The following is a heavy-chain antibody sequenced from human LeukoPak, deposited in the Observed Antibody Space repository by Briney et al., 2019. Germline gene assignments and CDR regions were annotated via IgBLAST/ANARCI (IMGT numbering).Heavy chain of an antibody. CDR2: FDPEDGET. J-gene: IGHJ4*02. CDR3: ATPSGYDRPFDY. V-gene: IGHV1-24*01. Sequence: ASVKVSCKVSGYTLTELSMHWVRQAPGKGLEWMGGFDPEDGETIYAQKFQGRVTMTEDTSTDTAYMELSSLRSEDTAVYCCATPSGYDRPFDYWGQGTLVTVSS. D-gene: IGHD5-12*01. CDR1: GYTLTELS.